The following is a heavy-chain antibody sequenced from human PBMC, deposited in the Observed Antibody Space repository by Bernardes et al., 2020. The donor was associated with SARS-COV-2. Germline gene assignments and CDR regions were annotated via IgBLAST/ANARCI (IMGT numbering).Heavy chain of an antibody. J-gene: IGHJ6*02. CDR2: INQGGSEK. CDR1: GFTFNRYW. Sequence: GGSLRLSCAASGFTFNRYWMTWVRQAAGKGLEWVANINQGGSEKFYVDSVKGRFTVSTDNAENSLYLQMNSLRAEDTAVYYCARDLGRSYSTDHYYHSGMDVWGQGTTVTVSS. V-gene: IGHV3-7*04. CDR3: ARDLGRSYSTDHYYHSGMDV. D-gene: IGHD2-15*01.